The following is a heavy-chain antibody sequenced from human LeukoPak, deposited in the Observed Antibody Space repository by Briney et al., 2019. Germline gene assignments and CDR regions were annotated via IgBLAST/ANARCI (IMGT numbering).Heavy chain of an antibody. CDR3: ARDRASIAASRGFDP. CDR2: IYYSGST. CDR1: GGSISSYY. D-gene: IGHD6-6*01. Sequence: TSETLSLTCTVSGGSISSYYWSWIRQPPGKGLEWIGYIYYSGSTNYNPSLKSRVTISVDTSKNQFSLKLSSVTAADTAVYYCARDRASIAASRGFDPWGQGTLVTVST. J-gene: IGHJ5*02. V-gene: IGHV4-59*01.